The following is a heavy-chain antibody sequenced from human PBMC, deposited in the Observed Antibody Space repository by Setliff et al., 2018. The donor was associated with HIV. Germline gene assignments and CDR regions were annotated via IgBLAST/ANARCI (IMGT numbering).Heavy chain of an antibody. Sequence: SETLSLTCTVSGGSISSGSYYWSWIRQPAGKGLEWIGRIYTSGSTNYNPSLKSRVTISVDKSKNQFSLKLSSVTAADTAVYYCARGSAYSSGWYNDYYYMDVWGKGTTVTVSS. J-gene: IGHJ6*03. D-gene: IGHD6-19*01. V-gene: IGHV4-61*02. CDR3: ARGSAYSSGWYNDYYYMDV. CDR1: GGSISSGSYY. CDR2: IYTSGST.